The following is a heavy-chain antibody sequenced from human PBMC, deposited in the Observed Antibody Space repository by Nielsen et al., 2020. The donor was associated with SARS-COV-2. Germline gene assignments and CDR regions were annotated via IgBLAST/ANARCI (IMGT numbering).Heavy chain of an antibody. CDR2: ISWNSGSI. CDR3: ATGGDYIGY. CDR1: GFTFDDYA. V-gene: IGHV3-9*01. D-gene: IGHD4-17*01. Sequence: GGSLRLSCAASGFTFDDYAMRWVRQAPGKGLEWVSGISWNSGSIGYADSVKGRFTISRDNAKNSLYLQMNSLRAEDTALYYCATGGDYIGYWGQGTLVTVSS. J-gene: IGHJ4*02.